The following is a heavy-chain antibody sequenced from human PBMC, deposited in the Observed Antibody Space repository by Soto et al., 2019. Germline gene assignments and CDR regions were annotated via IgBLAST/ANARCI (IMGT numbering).Heavy chain of an antibody. D-gene: IGHD4-4*01. Sequence: QVRLEESGGGVVKPGRSLRLSCAASGFTFPNFALHWIRQAPGEGLEWVAYISSDGTSKYYADSVKGRFSISRDNFKDTLFPQPNSLRPEDTAVFYWATVPTSLAGLSTVYYGLDVWGQGTTVTVS. CDR1: GFTFPNFA. V-gene: IGHV3-30-3*01. CDR2: ISSDGTSK. J-gene: IGHJ6*02. CDR3: ATVPTSLAGLSTVYYGLDV.